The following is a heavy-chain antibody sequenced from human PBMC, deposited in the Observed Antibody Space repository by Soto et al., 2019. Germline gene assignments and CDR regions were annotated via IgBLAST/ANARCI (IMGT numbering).Heavy chain of an antibody. Sequence: PGGSLRLSCAASGFTFSSYAMSWVRQAPGKELAWVSAISTRGERTYYADSVKGRFTISRDNSKNTLYLHMHSLRAEDTAVYFCAQNGGSGTFYAFDYWGQGALVTVSS. J-gene: IGHJ4*02. CDR2: ISTRGERT. CDR1: GFTFSSYA. V-gene: IGHV3-23*01. D-gene: IGHD3-10*01. CDR3: AQNGGSGTFYAFDY.